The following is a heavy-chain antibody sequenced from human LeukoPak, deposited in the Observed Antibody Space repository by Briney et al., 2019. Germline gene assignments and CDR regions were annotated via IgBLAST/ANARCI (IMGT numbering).Heavy chain of an antibody. CDR3: ARALGGQLANYYYYYMDV. D-gene: IGHD6-13*01. CDR2: IYYSGST. V-gene: IGHV4-59*08. J-gene: IGHJ6*03. Sequence: SETLSLTCTVSGGSISSYYWSWIRQPPGKGLEWIGYIYYSGSTNYNPSLRSRVTISVDTSKNQFSLKLTSVTAADTAVYYCARALGGQLANYYYYYMDVWGEGTTVTVSS. CDR1: GGSISSYY.